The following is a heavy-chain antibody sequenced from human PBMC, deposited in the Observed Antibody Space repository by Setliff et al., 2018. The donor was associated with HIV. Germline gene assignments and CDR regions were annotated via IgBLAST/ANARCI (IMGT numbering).Heavy chain of an antibody. V-gene: IGHV1-69*13. CDR2: INPIFGTP. Sequence: SVKVSCKASGGTFNIYSIHWVRQAPGQRLEWMGGINPIFGTPHYGQRFQGRVTITADESTSTAYMELNGLKFDDTAVYYCARRTDSSGWPFDSWGRGTLVTVSS. J-gene: IGHJ4*02. CDR1: GGTFNIYS. CDR3: ARRTDSSGWPFDS. D-gene: IGHD6-19*01.